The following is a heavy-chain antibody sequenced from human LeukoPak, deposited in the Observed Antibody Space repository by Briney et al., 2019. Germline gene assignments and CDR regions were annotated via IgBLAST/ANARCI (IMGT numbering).Heavy chain of an antibody. CDR3: ASGSGTYSPDY. V-gene: IGHV1-2*02. Sequence: ASVRVSCKASGYTFTAYYMHWVRQAPGQGLEWMGWINPNSGCTNYAQKFQGRVTMTRDTSINTAYMELSRLGSDDTAVYFCASGSGTYSPDYWGQGTLLTVSS. D-gene: IGHD1-26*01. CDR1: GYTFTAYY. CDR2: INPNSGCT. J-gene: IGHJ4*02.